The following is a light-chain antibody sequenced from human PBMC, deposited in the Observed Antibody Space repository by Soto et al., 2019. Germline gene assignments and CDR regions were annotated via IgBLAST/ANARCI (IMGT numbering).Light chain of an antibody. CDR2: DAS. Sequence: DIQMTQSPSTLSASVGDRVTITCRASQSISSWLAWYQQKPGKAPKLLIYDASSLESGVPSRFSGSGSGTEFTLTFSSLQPDDFATYYCQQYNSYSRTFGQGIKVDIK. CDR3: QQYNSYSRT. J-gene: IGKJ1*01. CDR1: QSISSW. V-gene: IGKV1-5*01.